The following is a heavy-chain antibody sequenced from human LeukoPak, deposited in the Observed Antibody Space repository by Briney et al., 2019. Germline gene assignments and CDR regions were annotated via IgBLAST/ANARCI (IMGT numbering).Heavy chain of an antibody. CDR2: ISSSSSYI. J-gene: IGHJ2*01. CDR1: GFTFSSYS. D-gene: IGHD3-22*01. V-gene: IGHV3-21*01. CDR3: ARVTVRPFGFFDL. Sequence: KTGGSLRLSCAASGFTFSSYSMNWVRQAPGKGLEWVSSISSSSSYIYYADSVKGRFTISRDNAKNSLYLQMNSLRAKDTAAYYCARVTVRPFGFFDLWGRGTLVTVSS.